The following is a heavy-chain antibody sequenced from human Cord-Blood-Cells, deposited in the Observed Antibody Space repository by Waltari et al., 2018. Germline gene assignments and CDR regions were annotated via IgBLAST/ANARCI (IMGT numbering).Heavy chain of an antibody. CDR1: GFTFDDYA. J-gene: IGHJ3*02. Sequence: EVQLVESGGGLVQPGRSLRLSCAASGFTFDDYAMHWVRQAPGKGLEWGSGISWNSGSIGYADSVKGRFTISRDNAKNSLYLQMNSLRAEDTALYYCAKDIVPVYDFWSGYDAFDIWGQGTMVTVSS. V-gene: IGHV3-9*01. D-gene: IGHD3-3*01. CDR3: AKDIVPVYDFWSGYDAFDI. CDR2: ISWNSGSI.